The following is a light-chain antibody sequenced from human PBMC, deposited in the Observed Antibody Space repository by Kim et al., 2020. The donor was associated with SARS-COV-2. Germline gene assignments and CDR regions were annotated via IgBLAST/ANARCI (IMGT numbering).Light chain of an antibody. V-gene: IGLV3-19*01. CDR1: SLRTYY. CDR3: NSRDSSTNNLI. CDR2: GKG. Sequence: SSELTQDPAVSVALGQTVRITCQGDSLRTYYASWYQQKPGQAPVVVIYGKGNRPSGIPDRFSGSNSGDTASLTITGAQAEDEADYYCNSRDSSTNNLIFGGGTQLTVL. J-gene: IGLJ2*01.